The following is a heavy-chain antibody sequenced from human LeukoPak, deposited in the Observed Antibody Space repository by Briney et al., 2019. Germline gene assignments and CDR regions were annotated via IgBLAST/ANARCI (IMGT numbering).Heavy chain of an antibody. J-gene: IGHJ4*02. D-gene: IGHD2-15*01. CDR1: GGSFSGYY. V-gene: IGHV4-34*01. Sequence: SETLSLTCAVYGGSFSGYYWSWIRQPPGKGLEWIGEINHSGSTNYNPSLKSRVTISVDTSKNQFSLKLSSVTAADTAVYYCARRSSPRYCSGGSCYCHRYFDYWGQGTLVTVSS. CDR3: ARRSSPRYCSGGSCYCHRYFDY. CDR2: INHSGST.